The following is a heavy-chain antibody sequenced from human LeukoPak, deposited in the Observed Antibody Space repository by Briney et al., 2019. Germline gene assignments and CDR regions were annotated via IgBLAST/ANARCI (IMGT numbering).Heavy chain of an antibody. CDR3: ARGVPYDSSSWYGRDDAFDI. CDR2: INHSGST. CDR1: GGSLSGYY. D-gene: IGHD6-13*01. Sequence: SETLSLTRAVYGGSLSGYYWSWIRQPPAKGLAWIGEINHSGSTNYNPSLKSRVTISVDTSKNQFSLKLSSVTAADTAVYYCARGVPYDSSSWYGRDDAFDIWGRGTMVTVSS. J-gene: IGHJ3*02. V-gene: IGHV4-34*01.